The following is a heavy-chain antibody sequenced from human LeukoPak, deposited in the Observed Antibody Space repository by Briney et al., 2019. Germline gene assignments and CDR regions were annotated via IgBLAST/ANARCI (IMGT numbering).Heavy chain of an antibody. CDR1: GDSISSSPYY. D-gene: IGHD3-10*01. V-gene: IGHV4-39*07. CDR3: ARVSKGSGSYYFDY. Sequence: SETLSLTCTVSGDSISSSPYYRGWIRQPPGKGLQWIGRIYYSGSTYYNPSLTSRVTISVDTSKNHFSLKLKSVTAADTAVYYCARVSKGSGSYYFDYWGQGTLVTVSS. J-gene: IGHJ4*02. CDR2: IYYSGST.